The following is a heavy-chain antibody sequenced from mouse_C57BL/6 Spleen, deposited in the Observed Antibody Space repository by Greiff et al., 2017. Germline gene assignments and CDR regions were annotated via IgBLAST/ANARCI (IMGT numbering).Heavy chain of an antibody. CDR3: ARSDYYGSSRYAMDY. Sequence: EVQLQQSGPVLVKPGASVKMSCKASGYTFTDYYMHWVKQSHGKSLEWIGVINPYNGGTSYNQKFKGKATLTVDKSSSTAYMELNSLTSEDSAVYYCARSDYYGSSRYAMDYWGQGTSVTVSS. CDR1: GYTFTDYY. D-gene: IGHD1-1*01. V-gene: IGHV1-19*01. CDR2: INPYNGGT. J-gene: IGHJ4*01.